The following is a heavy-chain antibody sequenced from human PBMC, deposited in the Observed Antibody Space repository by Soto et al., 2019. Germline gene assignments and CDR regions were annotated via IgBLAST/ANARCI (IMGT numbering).Heavy chain of an antibody. D-gene: IGHD3-3*01. CDR1: GGSISSGGYY. V-gene: IGHV4-31*03. Sequence: PSETLSLTCTVSGGSISSGGYYWSWIRQHPGKGLEWIGYIYYSGSTYYNPSLKSRVTISVDTSKNQFSLKLSSVTAADTAVYYCARGWGDGITIFGVVINWLDPWGQGTLVTVSS. CDR2: IYYSGST. CDR3: ARGWGDGITIFGVVINWLDP. J-gene: IGHJ5*02.